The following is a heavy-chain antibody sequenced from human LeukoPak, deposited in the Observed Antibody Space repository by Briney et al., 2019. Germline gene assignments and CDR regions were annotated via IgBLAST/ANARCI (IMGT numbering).Heavy chain of an antibody. CDR3: ARAGQLLRYWFDP. D-gene: IGHD2-2*01. J-gene: IGHJ5*02. CDR2: IIPIFGTA. CDR1: GGTFSSYA. Sequence: SVKVSCKASGGTFSSYAISWVRQAPGQGLEWMGGIIPIFGTANYAQKFQGRVTITTDESTSTAYMELSSLRSEDTAVYYCARAGQLLRYWFDPWGQGTLVTVSS. V-gene: IGHV1-69*05.